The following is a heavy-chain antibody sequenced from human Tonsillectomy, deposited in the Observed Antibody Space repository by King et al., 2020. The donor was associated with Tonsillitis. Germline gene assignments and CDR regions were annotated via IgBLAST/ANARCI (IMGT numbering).Heavy chain of an antibody. CDR3: AKPSSGWPFDY. J-gene: IGHJ4*02. CDR2: IRYDGSNK. V-gene: IGHV3-30*02. Sequence: VQLVESGGGVVQPGGSLRLSCAASGFTFSRYGMHWVRQAPGKGLEWVAFIRYDGSNKYYADSVKGRFTISRDNSKNTLYLQMNSLRAEDTAVYYCAKPSSGWPFDYWGQGTLVTVSS. CDR1: GFTFSRYG. D-gene: IGHD6-19*01.